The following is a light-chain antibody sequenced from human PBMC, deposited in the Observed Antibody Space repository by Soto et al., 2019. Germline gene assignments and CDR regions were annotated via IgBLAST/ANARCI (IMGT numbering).Light chain of an antibody. J-gene: IGKJ4*01. CDR1: QNIRYW. CDR3: QQYDSSST. V-gene: IGKV1-5*03. Sequence: DIQLTQSPSTLSAYVGDRVTITCRASQNIRYWLAWYQQKPGKAPRLLIYKASSLESGVPSRFSGGGSGTEFTLTISSLQPDDSAPYYCQQYDSSSTFGGGSKVDIK. CDR2: KAS.